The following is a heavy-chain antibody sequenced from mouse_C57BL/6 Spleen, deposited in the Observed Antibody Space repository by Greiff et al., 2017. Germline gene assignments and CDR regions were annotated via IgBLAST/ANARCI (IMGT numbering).Heavy chain of an antibody. CDR3: ARWVNWGPDY. V-gene: IGHV1-85*01. J-gene: IGHJ2*01. Sequence: QVHVKQSGPELVKPGASVKLSCKASGYTFTSYDINWVKQRPGQGLEWIGWIYPRDGSTKYNEKFKGKATLTVDTSSSTAYMELHSLTSEDSAVYFCARWVNWGPDYWGQGTTLTVSS. CDR2: IYPRDGST. D-gene: IGHD4-1*01. CDR1: GYTFTSYD.